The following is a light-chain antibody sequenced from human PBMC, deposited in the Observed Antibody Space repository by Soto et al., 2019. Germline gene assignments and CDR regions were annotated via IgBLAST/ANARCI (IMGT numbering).Light chain of an antibody. Sequence: ESGLTKNPGTLSLSPGERATLSCRASQTVRNNYLAWYQQRPGQAPRVVIYGASTRATGIPERFSGSGSGTDFTLTISRLEPEDFAVYYCQQYGRSLFTFCPGAKVDIK. CDR3: QQYGRSLFT. CDR1: QTVRNNY. CDR2: GAS. J-gene: IGKJ3*01. V-gene: IGKV3-20*01.